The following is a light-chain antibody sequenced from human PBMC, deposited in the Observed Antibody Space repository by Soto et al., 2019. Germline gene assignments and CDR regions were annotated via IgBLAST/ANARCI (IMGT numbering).Light chain of an antibody. CDR1: QNIRSR. V-gene: IGKV1-5*01. CDR3: QQYHSYWT. J-gene: IGKJ1*01. CDR2: DAS. Sequence: DFQMTQSPSTLSASVGDRVTITCRASQNIRSRLAWFQQKPGKAPKLLIYDASSSESGVPQRFSGSRSGTEFTLTISSLQTDDFSTYYCQQYHSYWTFGQGTKVDIK.